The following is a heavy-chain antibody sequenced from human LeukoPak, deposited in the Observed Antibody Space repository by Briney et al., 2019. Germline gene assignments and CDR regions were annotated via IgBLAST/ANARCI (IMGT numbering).Heavy chain of an antibody. D-gene: IGHD3-22*01. CDR2: IYYSGST. V-gene: IGHV4-59*01. Sequence: PSETLSLTCTVSGGSISSYYWSWIRQPPGKGLEWIGYIYYSGSTNYNPSLKSRVTISVDTSKNQFSLKLSSVTAADTAVYYCARDLNSDSSGYPMVYYYGMDVWGQGTTVTVSS. CDR3: ARDLNSDSSGYPMVYYYGMDV. CDR1: GGSISSYY. J-gene: IGHJ6*02.